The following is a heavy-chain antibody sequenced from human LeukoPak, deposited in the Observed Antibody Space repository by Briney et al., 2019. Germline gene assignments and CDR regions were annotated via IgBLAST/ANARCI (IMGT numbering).Heavy chain of an antibody. Sequence: SETLSLTCAVYGGSFSGYYWSWIRQPPGKGLEWIGEINHSGSTNYNPSLKSRVTISVDTSKNQFSLKLSSVTAADTAVHYCARDGDYVSFFDYWGQGTLVTVSS. J-gene: IGHJ4*02. CDR1: GGSFSGYY. V-gene: IGHV4-34*01. D-gene: IGHD4-17*01. CDR2: INHSGST. CDR3: ARDGDYVSFFDY.